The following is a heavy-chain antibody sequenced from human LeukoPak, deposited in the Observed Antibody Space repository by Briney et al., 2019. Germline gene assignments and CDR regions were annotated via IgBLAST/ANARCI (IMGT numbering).Heavy chain of an antibody. J-gene: IGHJ3*02. CDR2: LHTTVTT. V-gene: IGHV4-4*07. D-gene: IGHD1-26*01. Sequence: SETLSLTCPVSGASITSCYWSWVRQSAGKGLEWLGSLHTTVTTNYNPSLKSRVTMSGDSSKYQLSLTLTSVTAADTAVYYCVRDGANWEEPNDAFDTWGQGTLVTVSS. CDR3: VRDGANWEEPNDAFDT. CDR1: GASITSCY.